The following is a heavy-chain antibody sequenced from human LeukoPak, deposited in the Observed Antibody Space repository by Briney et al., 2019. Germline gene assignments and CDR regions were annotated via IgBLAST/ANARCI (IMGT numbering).Heavy chain of an antibody. V-gene: IGHV3-66*02. CDR1: GFTLSAKY. Sequence: GGSLRLSCAASGFTLSAKYMSWVRQGPGKGLDWISSIYSDGGTNYADSVKGRFTISRDNSKNTLYLQMNSLRPEDTAVYYCARDGGFGGPGGDNWFDSWGQGALVTVSS. CDR3: ARDGGFGGPGGDNWFDS. J-gene: IGHJ5*01. D-gene: IGHD3-16*01. CDR2: IYSDGGT.